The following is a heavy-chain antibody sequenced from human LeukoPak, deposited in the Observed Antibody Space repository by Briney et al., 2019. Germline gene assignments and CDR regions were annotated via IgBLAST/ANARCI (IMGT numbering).Heavy chain of an antibody. V-gene: IGHV3-30*04. CDR1: GFTFSGYA. CDR2: ISYDGSNK. J-gene: IGHJ6*04. CDR3: ARDLWFGELLRYYYYGMDV. Sequence: GRSLRLSCAASGFTFSGYAMHWVRQAPGKGLEWVAVISYDGSNKYYADSVKGRFTISRDNSKNTLYLQMNSLRAEDTAVYYCARDLWFGELLRYYYYGMDVWGKGTTVTVSS. D-gene: IGHD3-10*01.